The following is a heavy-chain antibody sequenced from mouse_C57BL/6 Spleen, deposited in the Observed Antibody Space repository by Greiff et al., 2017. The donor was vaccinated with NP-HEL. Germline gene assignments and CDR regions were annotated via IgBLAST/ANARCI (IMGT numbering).Heavy chain of an antibody. CDR2: IDPETGGT. CDR3: TRSYYGSSYYAMDY. V-gene: IGHV1-15*01. J-gene: IGHJ4*01. D-gene: IGHD1-1*01. Sequence: VKVVESGAELVRPGASVTLSCKASGYTFTDYEMHWVKQTPVHGLEWIGAIDPETGGTAYNQKFKGKAILTADKSSSTAYMELRSLTSEDSAVYYCTRSYYGSSYYAMDYWGQGTSVTVSS. CDR1: GYTFTDYE.